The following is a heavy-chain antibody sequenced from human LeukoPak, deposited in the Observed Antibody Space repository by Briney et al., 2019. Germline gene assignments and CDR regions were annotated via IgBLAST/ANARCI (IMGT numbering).Heavy chain of an antibody. Sequence: PGGSLRLSCAASGFTFSSYAMHWVRQAPGKGLEWVAVISYDGSNKYYADSVKGRFTISRDNSKNTLYLQMNSLRAEDTAVYYCAKARPSTIPYWGQGTLVTVSS. CDR3: AKARPSTIPY. D-gene: IGHD3-3*01. J-gene: IGHJ4*02. V-gene: IGHV3-30-3*01. CDR1: GFTFSSYA. CDR2: ISYDGSNK.